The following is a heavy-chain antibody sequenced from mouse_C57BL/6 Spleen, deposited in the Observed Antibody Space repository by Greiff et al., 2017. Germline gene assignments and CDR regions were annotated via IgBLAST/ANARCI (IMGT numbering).Heavy chain of an antibody. J-gene: IGHJ2*01. V-gene: IGHV1-81*01. CDR1: GYTFTSYG. D-gene: IGHD1-1*01. Sequence: VQRVESGAELARPGASVKLSCKASGYTFTSYGISWVKQRTGQGLEWIGEIYPRSGNTYYNEKFKGKATLTADKSSSTAYMELRSLTSEDSAVYFCARLLLQGYYFDYWGQGTTLTVSS. CDR3: ARLLLQGYYFDY. CDR2: IYPRSGNT.